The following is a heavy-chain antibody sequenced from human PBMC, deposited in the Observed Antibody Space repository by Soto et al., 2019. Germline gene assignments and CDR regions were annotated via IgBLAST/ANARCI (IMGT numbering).Heavy chain of an antibody. CDR2: IRSKANSYAT. CDR3: TSPLYSGYDENFDY. CDR1: GFTFSGSA. D-gene: IGHD5-12*01. Sequence: VGSLRLSCAASGFTFSGSAMHWVRQASGKGLEWVGRIRSKANSYATAYAASVKGRFTISRDDSKNTAYLQMNSLKTEDTAVYYCTSPLYSGYDENFDYWGQGTLVTVSS. V-gene: IGHV3-73*01. J-gene: IGHJ4*02.